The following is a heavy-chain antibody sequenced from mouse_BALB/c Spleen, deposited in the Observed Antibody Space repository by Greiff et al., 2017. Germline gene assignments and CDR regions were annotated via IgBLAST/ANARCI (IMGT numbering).Heavy chain of an antibody. D-gene: IGHD2-4*01. CDR2: ISYSGST. Sequence: DVKLQESGPGLVKPSQSLSLTCTVTGYSITSDYAWNWIRQFPGNKLEWMGYISYSGSTSYNPSLKSRISITRDTSKNQFFLQLNSVTTEDTATYYCARIYYDYLAYWGQGTLVTVSA. CDR3: ARIYYDYLAY. V-gene: IGHV3-2*02. CDR1: GYSITSDYA. J-gene: IGHJ3*01.